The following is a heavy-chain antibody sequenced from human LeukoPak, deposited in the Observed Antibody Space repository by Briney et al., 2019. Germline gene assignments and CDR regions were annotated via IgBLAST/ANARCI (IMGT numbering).Heavy chain of an antibody. D-gene: IGHD5-18*01. CDR1: GGSISSSSYY. Sequence: SETLSLTCTVSGGSISSSSYYWGWIRQPPGKGLEWIGSIYYSGSTYYNPSLKSRVTISVDTSKNQFSLKLSSVTAADTAVYYCATSRKEQYSYGPPYFDYWGQGTLATVSS. CDR2: IYYSGST. J-gene: IGHJ4*02. V-gene: IGHV4-39*01. CDR3: ATSRKEQYSYGPPYFDY.